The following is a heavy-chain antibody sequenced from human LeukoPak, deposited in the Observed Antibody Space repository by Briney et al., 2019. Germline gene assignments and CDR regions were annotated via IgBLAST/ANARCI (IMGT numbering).Heavy chain of an antibody. J-gene: IGHJ4*02. CDR1: GFTYDDYG. Sequence: GGSLRLSCAASGFTYDDYGMSWVRQAPGKGLKWVSGINWNGGSTGYADSVKGRFTISRDNAKNSLYLQMNSLRAEDTALYYCARMAYYYDSSGYYSTFDYWGQGTLVTVSS. CDR2: INWNGGST. CDR3: ARMAYYYDSSGYYSTFDY. V-gene: IGHV3-20*04. D-gene: IGHD3-22*01.